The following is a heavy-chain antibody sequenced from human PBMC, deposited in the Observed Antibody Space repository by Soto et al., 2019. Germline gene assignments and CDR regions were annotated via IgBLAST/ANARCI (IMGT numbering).Heavy chain of an antibody. D-gene: IGHD2-2*02. J-gene: IGHJ4*02. CDR3: AREGRGKKAGYNGLVSLGY. Sequence: ASVKVSCKVSGSRFSNYVISWVRQAPGHGLEWLGRIIPIFNSTKYAQSFQGRVTITADKSTSAASLELSSLRSDDTAVYYCAREGRGKKAGYNGLVSLGYWGQGTLVTVSS. CDR1: GSRFSNYV. CDR2: IIPIFNST. V-gene: IGHV1-69*06.